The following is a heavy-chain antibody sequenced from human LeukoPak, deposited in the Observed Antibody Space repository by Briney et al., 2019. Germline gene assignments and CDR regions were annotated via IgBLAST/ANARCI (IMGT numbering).Heavy chain of an antibody. V-gene: IGHV4-34*01. J-gene: IGHJ4*02. D-gene: IGHD4-17*01. CDR3: ARGRRILTVTIKSDY. CDR1: GGSFSGYY. Sequence: SETLSLTCAVYGGSFSGYYWSWIRQPPGKGLEWIGEINHSGSTNYNPSLKSRVTISVDTSKNQFSLKLSSVTAADTAVYHCARGRRILTVTIKSDYWGQGTLVTVSS. CDR2: INHSGST.